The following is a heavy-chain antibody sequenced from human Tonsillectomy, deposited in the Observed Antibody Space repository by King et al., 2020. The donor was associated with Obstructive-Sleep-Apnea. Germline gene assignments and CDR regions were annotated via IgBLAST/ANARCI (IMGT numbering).Heavy chain of an antibody. Sequence: QLQESGPGLVNPSQTLSLTCTVSGGSIISSDFYWSWIRQHPGRGLEWIGYIYYSGSTYYNPSLKSRVTMSVDTSKNEFSLKLSSVTAADPAVYYCARFVLTAWFDPWGQGTLVTVSS. CDR1: GGSIISSDFY. D-gene: IGHD2-21*02. V-gene: IGHV4-31*03. CDR3: ARFVLTAWFDP. CDR2: IYYSGST. J-gene: IGHJ5*01.